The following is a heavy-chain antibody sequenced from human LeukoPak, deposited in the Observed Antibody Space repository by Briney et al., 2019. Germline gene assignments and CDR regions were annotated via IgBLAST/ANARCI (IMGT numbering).Heavy chain of an antibody. CDR3: AKGTIGTRAALAI. D-gene: IGHD1-26*01. V-gene: IGHV3-23*01. CDR1: GFTFSSYA. CDR2: ISSSADST. J-gene: IGHJ3*02. Sequence: PGGSLRLSCAASGFTFSSYATSWVRQAPGKGLEWVSAISSSADSTYYADSVKGRFTISRDNSKDTLFLQMNSLGAEDTAVYYCAKGTIGTRAALAIWGQGTMVTVSS.